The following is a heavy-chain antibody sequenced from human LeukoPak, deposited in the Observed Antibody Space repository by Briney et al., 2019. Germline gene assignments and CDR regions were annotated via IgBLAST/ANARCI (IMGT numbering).Heavy chain of an antibody. D-gene: IGHD5-18*01. Sequence: GGSLRLSCAASGFIFSSYGIHWVRQAPGKGLEWVAVISYDGSKKYYADSVKGRFTISRDSSKNTVDLQMSSLRAEDTALYYCARDVDTRGHYARFDPWGQGTLVTVSS. CDR1: GFIFSSYG. V-gene: IGHV3-30*03. CDR2: ISYDGSKK. CDR3: ARDVDTRGHYARFDP. J-gene: IGHJ5*02.